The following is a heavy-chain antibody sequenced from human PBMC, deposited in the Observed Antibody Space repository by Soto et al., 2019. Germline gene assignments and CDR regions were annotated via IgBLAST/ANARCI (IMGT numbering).Heavy chain of an antibody. Sequence: QVQLVQSGAEEKKPGASVKVSCKASGYTFTSYAMHWVRQAPGQRLGWMGWINAGNGNTKYSQKFQGRVTTTRDTPARTAYMDLSSLRSEDTAVYCGARGRQQLNWFDPSGQGALVTVSS. D-gene: IGHD6-13*01. CDR2: INAGNGNT. CDR3: ARGRQQLNWFDP. J-gene: IGHJ5*02. V-gene: IGHV1-3*05. CDR1: GYTFTSYA.